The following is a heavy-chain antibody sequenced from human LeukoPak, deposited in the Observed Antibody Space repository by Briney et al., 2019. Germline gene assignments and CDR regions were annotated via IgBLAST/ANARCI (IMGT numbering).Heavy chain of an antibody. V-gene: IGHV1-8*03. CDR1: GYTFTSYD. Sequence: ASVKVSCKASGYTFTSYDINWVRQATGQELEWMGWMNPNSGNTGYAQKFQGRVTITRNTSISTAYMELSSLRSEDTAVYYCARTSRVNWFDPWGQGTLVTVSS. J-gene: IGHJ5*02. D-gene: IGHD3-10*01. CDR3: ARTSRVNWFDP. CDR2: MNPNSGNT.